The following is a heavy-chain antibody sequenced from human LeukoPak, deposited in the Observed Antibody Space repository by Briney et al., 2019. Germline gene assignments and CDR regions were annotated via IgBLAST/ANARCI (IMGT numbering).Heavy chain of an antibody. J-gene: IGHJ4*02. Sequence: PGGSLRLSCSASGFTFGDHAMSWVRQAPGKGLEWVGFIRSKGYGGTTEYAASVEGRFSLSRDDSKSFVYLQMSSLKTEDTAVYYCTRVRSGNDFDYWGQGTLVTVS. CDR2: IRSKGYGGTT. CDR1: GFTFGDHA. D-gene: IGHD3-10*01. CDR3: TRVRSGNDFDY. V-gene: IGHV3-49*04.